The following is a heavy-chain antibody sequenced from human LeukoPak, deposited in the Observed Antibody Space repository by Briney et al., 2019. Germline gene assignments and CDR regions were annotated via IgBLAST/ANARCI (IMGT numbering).Heavy chain of an antibody. CDR1: GFTFSSYG. V-gene: IGHV3-23*01. Sequence: PGGSLRLSCAASGFTFSSYGMHWVRQAPGKGLEWVSIVTGDGLTTNYADSVRGRFTISRDNSKNRLHLQMNSLRAEDTAVYYCAKSGSSDWDWFDPWGQGTLVTVSS. CDR3: AKSGSSDWDWFDP. J-gene: IGHJ5*02. CDR2: VTGDGLTT. D-gene: IGHD2-21*01.